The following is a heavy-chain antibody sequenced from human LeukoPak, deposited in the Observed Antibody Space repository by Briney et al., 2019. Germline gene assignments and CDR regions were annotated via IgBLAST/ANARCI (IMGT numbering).Heavy chain of an antibody. CDR3: ATDGAGFDT. CDR1: GFTFNDYY. CDR2: INIGGTNT. V-gene: IGHV3-11*01. J-gene: IGHJ5*02. Sequence: GGSLRLSCAASGFTFNDYYMSWVRQAPGKGLEWVSYINIGGTNTHYADSVKGRFTISRDNAKNSLYLEMNNLRAEDTAVYYCATDGAGFDTWGQGILVTVSS.